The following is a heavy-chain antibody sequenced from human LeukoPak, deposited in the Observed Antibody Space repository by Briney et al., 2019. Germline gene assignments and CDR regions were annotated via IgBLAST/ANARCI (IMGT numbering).Heavy chain of an antibody. CDR2: ISAYNGNT. V-gene: IGHV1-18*01. J-gene: IGHJ5*02. CDR1: GYTFTSYG. D-gene: IGHD6-19*01. CDR3: ARASVAVAGKPLGP. Sequence: ASVKVSCEASGYTFTSYGISWVRQAPGQGLEWMGWISAYNGNTNYAQKLQGRVTMTTDTSTSTAYMELRSLRSDDTAVYYCARASVAVAGKPLGPWGQGTLVTVSS.